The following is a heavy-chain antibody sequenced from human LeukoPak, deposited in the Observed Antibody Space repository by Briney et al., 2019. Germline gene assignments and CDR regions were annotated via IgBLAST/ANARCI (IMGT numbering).Heavy chain of an antibody. CDR1: GGTFSSYA. D-gene: IGHD5-24*01. V-gene: IGHV1-69*06. CDR2: IIPIFGTA. J-gene: IGHJ6*03. Sequence: SVKVSCKASGGTFSSYAISWVRQAPGQGLEWMGGIIPIFGTANYAQKFQGRVTITADKSTSTAYMELSSLRSEDTAVYYCARAREMATSPHYYYYYMDVWGKGTTVTVSS. CDR3: ARAREMATSPHYYYYYMDV.